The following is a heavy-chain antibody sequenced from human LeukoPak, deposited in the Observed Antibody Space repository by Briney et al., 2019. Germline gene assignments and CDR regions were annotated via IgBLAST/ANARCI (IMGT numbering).Heavy chain of an antibody. CDR3: ARSYYDSSGPNIDY. D-gene: IGHD3-22*01. CDR2: ISYDGSNK. J-gene: IGHJ4*02. Sequence: GGSLRLSCAASGFTFSSYTMSWVRQAPGKGLEWVAVISYDGSNKYYADSVKGRFTISRDNSKNTLYLQMNSLRAEDTAVYYCARSYYDSSGPNIDYWGQGTLVTVSS. V-gene: IGHV3-30-3*01. CDR1: GFTFSSYT.